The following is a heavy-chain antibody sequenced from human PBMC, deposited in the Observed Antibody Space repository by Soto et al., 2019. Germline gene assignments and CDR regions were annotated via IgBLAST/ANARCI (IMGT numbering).Heavy chain of an antibody. CDR3: ARGYCSGAGCSPYFDY. D-gene: IGHD2-15*01. J-gene: IGHJ4*02. CDR2: IIPNSGDT. CDR1: GYTFTGYY. V-gene: IGHV1-2*02. Sequence: ASVKVSCKASGYTFTGYYIHWVRQAPGQGLEWMGWIIPNSGDTNYAQRFQGRVTMTWDTSISTAYMDLSRLRSDDTAVYYCARGYCSGAGCSPYFDYWGQGTLVIVSS.